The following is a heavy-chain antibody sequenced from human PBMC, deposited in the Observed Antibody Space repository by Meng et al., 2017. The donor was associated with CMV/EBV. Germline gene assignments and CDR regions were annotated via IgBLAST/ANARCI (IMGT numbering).Heavy chain of an antibody. CDR3: ARGVKYSYGHYYYYYGMDV. CDR2: INHSEST. J-gene: IGHJ6*02. CDR1: GGSFSGYY. Sequence: SETLSLTCAVYGGSFSGYYWSWIRQPPGKGLEWIGEINHSESTNYNPSLKSRVTISVDTSKNQFSLKLSSVTAADTAVYYCARGVKYSYGHYYYYYGMDVWGQGTTVTVSS. D-gene: IGHD5-18*01. V-gene: IGHV4-34*01.